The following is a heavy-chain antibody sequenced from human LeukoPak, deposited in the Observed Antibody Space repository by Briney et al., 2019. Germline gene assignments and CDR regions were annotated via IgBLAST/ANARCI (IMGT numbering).Heavy chain of an antibody. V-gene: IGHV4-4*07. J-gene: IGHJ3*02. Sequence: PLETLSLTCTVSGGSLTSYSWSWIQQPAGKGLEWLGRIYTSGSTNYHPSLKGRVTMSVDTSKNQFSLKLSSVTAADTAVHYCAGYPYDSSGYGWVAFDIWGQGTMVTVSS. CDR1: GGSLTSYS. CDR2: IYTSGST. D-gene: IGHD3-22*01. CDR3: AGYPYDSSGYGWVAFDI.